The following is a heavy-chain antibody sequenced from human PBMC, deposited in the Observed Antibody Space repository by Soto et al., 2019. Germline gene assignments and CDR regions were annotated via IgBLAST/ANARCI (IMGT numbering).Heavy chain of an antibody. Sequence: PSETLSLTCTVSGGSISSSSYYWGWIRQPPGKGLEWIGSIYYSGSTYYNPSLKSRVTISVDTSKNQFSLKLSSVTAADTAVYYCARPRGGMIVPEGSFDPWGQGTLVTVSS. CDR2: IYYSGST. D-gene: IGHD3-22*01. CDR1: GGSISSSSYY. V-gene: IGHV4-39*01. CDR3: ARPRGGMIVPEGSFDP. J-gene: IGHJ5*02.